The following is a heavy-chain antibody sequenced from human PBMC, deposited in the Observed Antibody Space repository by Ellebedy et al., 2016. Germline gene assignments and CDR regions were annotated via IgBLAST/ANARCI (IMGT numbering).Heavy chain of an antibody. Sequence: GGSLRLXXVASGFPFSNYWMHWVRQVPGKGLMWVSLIITDGTTTRYADSVKGRFTISRDNAKNTVFLQMKSLTAEDTAVYYCVRSFGRVFDPWGQGTLVTVSS. CDR3: VRSFGRVFDP. J-gene: IGHJ5*02. V-gene: IGHV3-74*01. CDR2: IITDGTTT. CDR1: GFPFSNYW. D-gene: IGHD3-10*01.